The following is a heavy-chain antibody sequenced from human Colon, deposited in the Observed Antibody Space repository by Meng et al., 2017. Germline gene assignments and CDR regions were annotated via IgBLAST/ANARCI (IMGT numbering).Heavy chain of an antibody. D-gene: IGHD3-22*01. V-gene: IGHV4-61*01. CDR1: GGSVSSGSYY. CDR3: ARGASDYDFDY. J-gene: IGHJ4*02. CDR2: IYYSGST. Sequence: VRLQDAGPGLVMPSETLSLPCTVSGGSVSSGSYYWSWIRQPPGKGLEWIGYIYYSGSTNYNPSLKSRVTISVDTSKNQFSLKLSSVTAADTAVYYCARGASDYDFDYWGQGTLVTVSS.